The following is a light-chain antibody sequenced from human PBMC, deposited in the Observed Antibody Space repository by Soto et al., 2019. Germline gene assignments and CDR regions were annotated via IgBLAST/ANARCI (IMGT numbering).Light chain of an antibody. CDR3: CSYAGSSTRV. Sequence: QSALTQPRSVSGSPTQSVTISCTGTRSDVGGYNYVSWYQQHPGKAPKLMIYDVYNRPSGVPDRFSGSKSGNTASLTISGLQAEDEADYYCCSYAGSSTRVFGTGTKLTVL. CDR2: DVY. J-gene: IGLJ1*01. V-gene: IGLV2-11*01. CDR1: RSDVGGYNY.